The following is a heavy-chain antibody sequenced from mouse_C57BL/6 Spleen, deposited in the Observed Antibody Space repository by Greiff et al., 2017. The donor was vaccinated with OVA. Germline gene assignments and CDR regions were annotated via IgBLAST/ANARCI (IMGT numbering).Heavy chain of an antibody. CDR1: GYTFTSYW. Sequence: QVQLQQPGAELVMPGASVKLSCKASGYTFTSYWMHWVKQRPGQGLEWIGEIDPSDSYTNYNQNFKGKSTLTVDKSSSTAYMQLSSLTSEDSAVYYCARRDGYYDYWGQGTTLTVSS. D-gene: IGHD2-3*01. CDR2: IDPSDSYT. CDR3: ARRDGYYDY. V-gene: IGHV1-69*01. J-gene: IGHJ2*01.